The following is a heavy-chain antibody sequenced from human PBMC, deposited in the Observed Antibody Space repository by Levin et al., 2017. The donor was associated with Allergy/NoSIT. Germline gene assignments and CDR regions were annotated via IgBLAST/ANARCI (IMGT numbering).Heavy chain of an antibody. CDR1: GFTFSSYS. CDR3: ARDSDSSSWYA. D-gene: IGHD6-13*01. CDR2: ISSSSSYI. Sequence: GESLKISCAASGFTFSSYSMNWVRQAPGKGLEWVSSISSSSSYIYYADSVKGRFTISRDNAKNSLYLQMNSLRAEDTAVYYCARDSDSSSWYAWGQGTLVTVSS. J-gene: IGHJ5*02. V-gene: IGHV3-21*01.